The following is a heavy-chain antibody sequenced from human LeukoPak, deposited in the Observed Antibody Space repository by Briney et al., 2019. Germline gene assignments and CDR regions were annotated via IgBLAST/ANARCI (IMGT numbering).Heavy chain of an antibody. Sequence: SETLSLTCTVSGGSISSYYWSWIRQPPGKGLEWIGYIYYSGSTNYNPSLKSRVTISVDTSKNQFSLKLSSVTAADTAVYYCARLDYGDYAGFDYWGQGTLVTVSS. J-gene: IGHJ4*02. CDR1: GGSISSYY. CDR3: ARLDYGDYAGFDY. D-gene: IGHD4-17*01. V-gene: IGHV4-59*08. CDR2: IYYSGST.